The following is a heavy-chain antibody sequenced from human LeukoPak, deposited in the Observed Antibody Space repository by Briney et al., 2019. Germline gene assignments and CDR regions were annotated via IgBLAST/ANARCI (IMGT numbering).Heavy chain of an antibody. V-gene: IGHV3-21*01. CDR1: GFTFSDYS. CDR3: ARDWFRGTISGLI. CDR2: ITSSSDYT. J-gene: IGHJ4*02. D-gene: IGHD3/OR15-3a*01. Sequence: GGSLRLSCAASGFTFSDYSMNWVRQAPGKGLEWVASITSSSDYTFYADSVKGRFTISRDNAKNSLYLQMISLRAEDTAVYYCARDWFRGTISGLIWGQGALVTVSS.